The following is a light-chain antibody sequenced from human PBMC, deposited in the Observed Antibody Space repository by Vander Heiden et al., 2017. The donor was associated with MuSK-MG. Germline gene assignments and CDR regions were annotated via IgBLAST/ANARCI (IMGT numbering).Light chain of an antibody. CDR2: KAS. Sequence: DIQMTQSPSTLSASVGDRVTITCRASQSISSWLAWYQQKPGKAPKLLIYKASSLERGVPSSFSGSGSGTEFTLTIISLQPDDFATYYCQQYNSYPRTFGQGTKVEIK. CDR1: QSISSW. V-gene: IGKV1-5*03. CDR3: QQYNSYPRT. J-gene: IGKJ1*01.